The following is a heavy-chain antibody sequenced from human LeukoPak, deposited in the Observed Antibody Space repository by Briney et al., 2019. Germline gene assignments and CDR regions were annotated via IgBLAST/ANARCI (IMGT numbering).Heavy chain of an antibody. J-gene: IGHJ3*02. CDR2: ISSSSTYI. Sequence: GGSLRLSCAPSGFTFSRDSINWVRQAPGRGLEWVSHISSSSTYIYYADSVKGRFTISRDNAKNSLHLQMNSLRVEDTAVYYCARGGGYSGYDLDAFDIWGQGTMVTVSS. CDR1: GFTFSRDS. D-gene: IGHD5-12*01. CDR3: ARGGGYSGYDLDAFDI. V-gene: IGHV3-21*01.